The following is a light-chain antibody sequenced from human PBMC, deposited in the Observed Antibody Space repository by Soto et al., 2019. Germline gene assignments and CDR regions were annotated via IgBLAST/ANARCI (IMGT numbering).Light chain of an antibody. V-gene: IGKV3-20*01. CDR1: QSVRSSY. CDR3: QQYGSSPT. CDR2: GAS. Sequence: EIVLTQSPGTLSLSPGERATLSCRASQSVRSSYLAWYQQKPGQSPRLLIYGASNRATGIPDRFSGSGSGTDFTLAISRLEPEDFALYYCQQYGSSPTFGQGTKVEMK. J-gene: IGKJ1*01.